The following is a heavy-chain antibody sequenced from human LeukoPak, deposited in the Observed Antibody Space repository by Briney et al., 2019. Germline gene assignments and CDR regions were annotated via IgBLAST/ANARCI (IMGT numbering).Heavy chain of an antibody. J-gene: IGHJ6*02. CDR3: AKDDFWSGYSAYGMDV. Sequence: GGSLRLSCAASGFTVSSNYMSWVRQAPGKGLEWVSAISGSGGSTYYADSVKGRFTISRDNSKNTLYLQMNSLRAEDTAVYYCAKDDFWSGYSAYGMDVWGQGTTVTVSS. V-gene: IGHV3-23*01. D-gene: IGHD3-3*01. CDR1: GFTVSSNY. CDR2: ISGSGGST.